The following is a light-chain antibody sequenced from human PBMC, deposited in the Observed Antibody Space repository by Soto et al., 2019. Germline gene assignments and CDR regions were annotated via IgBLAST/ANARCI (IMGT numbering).Light chain of an antibody. V-gene: IGLV2-8*01. CDR3: YSYAGSNNKG. CDR1: SSDIGDYNY. Sequence: LTQPPSASGSPGQSVTISCTGTSSDIGDYNYVSWYQQHPGRAPKVMIYEVSKRPSGVPDRFSGSKSGNTASLTVSGLQAEDEADYYCYSYAGSNNKGFGTGTKVT. J-gene: IGLJ1*01. CDR2: EVS.